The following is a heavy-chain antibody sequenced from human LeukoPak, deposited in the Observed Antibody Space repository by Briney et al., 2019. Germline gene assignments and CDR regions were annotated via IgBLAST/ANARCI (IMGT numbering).Heavy chain of an antibody. J-gene: IGHJ6*02. CDR1: GFTFTNYA. CDR2: ISYDGRNQ. CDR3: ARDAYGMDV. Sequence: GRSLRLSCAASGFTFTNYALHWVRQAPGKGLEWVSVISYDGRNQYHADSVKGRFTISRDDSKNRLYLQMDSLRVKDTAVYYCARDAYGMDVWGQGTMVTVSS. V-gene: IGHV3-30*04.